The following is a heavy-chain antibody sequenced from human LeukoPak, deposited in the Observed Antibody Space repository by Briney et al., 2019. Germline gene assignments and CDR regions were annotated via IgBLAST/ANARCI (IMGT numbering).Heavy chain of an antibody. Sequence: GESLKISCKGSGFSFTSYWIGWVRQIPGKGLEWMGIIYPGDSDTRYSPSFQGQVTISADKSISTAYLQWSSLTASDTAMYYCARSCRDGYRDFDYWGQGTLVTVSS. J-gene: IGHJ4*02. CDR1: GFSFTSYW. CDR2: IYPGDSDT. D-gene: IGHD5-24*01. V-gene: IGHV5-51*01. CDR3: ARSCRDGYRDFDY.